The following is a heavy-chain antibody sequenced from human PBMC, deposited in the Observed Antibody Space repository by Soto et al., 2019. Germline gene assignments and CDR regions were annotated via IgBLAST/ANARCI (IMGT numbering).Heavy chain of an antibody. V-gene: IGHV3-23*01. Sequence: VQLLESGGGLVQPGGSLRLSCAASGFTFSSYDMSWVRQAQGKGLEWVSTIRGSGGRTYYADSVKGRFTISRDNSKNTLYLQMISLSAEDTAVYYCTKDPGYCIGGSCQLWYFDNWGQGTLVTVSS. J-gene: IGHJ4*02. CDR3: TKDPGYCIGGSCQLWYFDN. D-gene: IGHD2-15*01. CDR1: GFTFSSYD. CDR2: IRGSGGRT.